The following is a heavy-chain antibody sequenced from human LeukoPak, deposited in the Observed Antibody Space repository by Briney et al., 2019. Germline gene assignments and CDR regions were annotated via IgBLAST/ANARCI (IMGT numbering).Heavy chain of an antibody. CDR3: ARDQSHAYCGGDCYPDY. CDR2: ISSSSSYI. Sequence: GGSLRLSCAASGFTFSSYGMHWVRQAPGKGLEWVSSISSSSSYIYYADSVKGRFTISRDNAKNSLYLQMNSLRAEDTAVYYCARDQSHAYCGGDCYPDYWGQGTLVTVSS. CDR1: GFTFSSYG. V-gene: IGHV3-21*01. D-gene: IGHD2-21*02. J-gene: IGHJ4*02.